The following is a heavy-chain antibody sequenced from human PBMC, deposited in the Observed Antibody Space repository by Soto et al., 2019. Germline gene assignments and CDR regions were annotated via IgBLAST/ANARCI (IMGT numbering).Heavy chain of an antibody. CDR2: IFYNDNT. V-gene: IGHV4-39*01. D-gene: IGHD3-16*02. Sequence: SETLSLTCSVSGGSISADSYYWAWIRQSPGKELEWIGNIFYNDNTDYNPSLNSRVTIFVDTSKNQIFLKLTSVTAADTAVYFCARRSPQWYYSRSYQYWYVDLWGRVTLVTVSS. CDR3: ARRSPQWYYSRSYQYWYVDL. J-gene: IGHJ2*01. CDR1: GGSISADSYY.